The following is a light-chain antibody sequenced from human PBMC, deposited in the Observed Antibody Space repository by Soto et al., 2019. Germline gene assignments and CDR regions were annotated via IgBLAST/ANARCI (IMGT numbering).Light chain of an antibody. Sequence: EIILTQSPASLSVSPGERATLSCRASQSVNNNLAWYQQKRGQAPRLLIYGASTRATGIPGRFRCSGSGTEFTLTITSLQSEDVAVYFCQQYNNWPPDTFGQGTKLEIK. CDR3: QQYNNWPPDT. J-gene: IGKJ2*01. CDR1: QSVNNN. CDR2: GAS. V-gene: IGKV3-15*01.